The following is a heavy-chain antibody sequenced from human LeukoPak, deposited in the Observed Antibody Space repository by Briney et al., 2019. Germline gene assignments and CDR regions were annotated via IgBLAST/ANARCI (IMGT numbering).Heavy chain of an antibody. D-gene: IGHD6-19*01. J-gene: IGHJ5*02. Sequence: ASVKVSCKASGYTFTSYGIIWVRQAPGQGLEWMGWISAYNGNTNYAQKLQGRVTMTTDTSTSTAYMELRSLRSDDTAVYYCARVFGYSSGWYYWFDPWGQGTLVTVSS. CDR2: ISAYNGNT. V-gene: IGHV1-18*01. CDR1: GYTFTSYG. CDR3: ARVFGYSSGWYYWFDP.